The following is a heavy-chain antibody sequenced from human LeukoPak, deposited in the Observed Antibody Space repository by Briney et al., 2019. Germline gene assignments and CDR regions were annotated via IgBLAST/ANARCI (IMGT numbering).Heavy chain of an antibody. V-gene: IGHV4-39*07. CDR3: ARLRSGSYYGGNWFDP. CDR2: INHSGST. D-gene: IGHD1-26*01. J-gene: IGHJ5*02. CDR1: GGSISSSSYY. Sequence: SETLSLTCTVSGGSISSSSYYWGWIRQPPGKGLEWIGEINHSGSTNYNPSLKSRVTISVDTSKNQFSLKLSSVTAADTAVYYCARLRSGSYYGGNWFDPWGQGTLVTVSS.